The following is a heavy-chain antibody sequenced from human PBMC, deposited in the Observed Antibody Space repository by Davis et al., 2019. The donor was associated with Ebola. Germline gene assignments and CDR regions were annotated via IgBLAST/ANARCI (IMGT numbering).Heavy chain of an antibody. CDR1: GGSISSSSYY. V-gene: IGHV4-39*01. J-gene: IGHJ6*02. Sequence: ESLKISCTVSGGSISSSSYYWGWIRQPPGKGLEWIGSIYYSWSTYYNPSLKSRVTISVDTSKNQFSLKLSSVTAADTAVYYCARGDIVVVPAAIYDYYYGMDVWGQGTTVTVSS. CDR2: IYYSWST. D-gene: IGHD2-2*01. CDR3: ARGDIVVVPAAIYDYYYGMDV.